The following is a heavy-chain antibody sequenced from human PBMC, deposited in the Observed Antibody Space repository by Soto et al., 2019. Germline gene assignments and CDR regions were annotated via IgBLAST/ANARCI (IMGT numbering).Heavy chain of an antibody. J-gene: IGHJ5*02. V-gene: IGHV4-34*01. CDR1: GGSFSGYY. D-gene: IGHD2-15*01. Sequence: SETLSLTCAVYGGSFSGYYWSWIRQPPGKGLEWIGEINHSGSTNYNPSLKSRVTISVDTSKNQFSLKLSSVTAADTAVYYCARAKGRMYCSGGSCYSGWFDPWGQGTLVTVSS. CDR3: ARAKGRMYCSGGSCYSGWFDP. CDR2: INHSGST.